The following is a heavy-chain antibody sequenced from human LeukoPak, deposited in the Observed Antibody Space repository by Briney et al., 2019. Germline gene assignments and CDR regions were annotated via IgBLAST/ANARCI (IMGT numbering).Heavy chain of an antibody. J-gene: IGHJ5*02. CDR3: AKGAAAGKVDWFDP. D-gene: IGHD6-13*01. CDR2: LTGYGGA. Sequence: GGSLRLSCEASGFSFTSYAMMWVRQAPGKGLQWIATLTGYGGAYYAGSGEGRFIVSRDISKNTFFLQMYSLRAEDTAVYYCAKGAAAGKVDWFDPWGQGTLSPSPQ. V-gene: IGHV3-23*01. CDR1: GFSFTSYA.